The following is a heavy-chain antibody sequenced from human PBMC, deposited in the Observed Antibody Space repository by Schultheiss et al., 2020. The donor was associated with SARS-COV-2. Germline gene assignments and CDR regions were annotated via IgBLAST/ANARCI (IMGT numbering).Heavy chain of an antibody. J-gene: IGHJ4*02. V-gene: IGHV3-33*03. CDR2: IWYDGSNK. Sequence: GGSLRLSCAASGFTFSSYGMHWVRQAPGKGLEWVAVIWYDGSNKYYADSVKGRFTISRDNAKNTLYLQMNSLRAEDTAVYYCANIRTSGFWSGYFPVNDYWGQGTLVTVSS. CDR1: GFTFSSYG. D-gene: IGHD3-3*01. CDR3: ANIRTSGFWSGYFPVNDY.